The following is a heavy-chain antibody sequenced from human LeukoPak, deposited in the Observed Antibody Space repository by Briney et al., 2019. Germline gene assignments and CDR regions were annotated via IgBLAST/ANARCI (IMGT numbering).Heavy chain of an antibody. CDR1: GYTFTTYY. CDR3: ASEQRGGLSGNLGGLFASYHTYYYMDV. Sequence: GASVKVSCKASGYTFTTYYIHWVRQAPGQGLEWMGMINPNDGATTYAQKFQGRGTMTRDMSTTTVYMDVRILRSEDTAVYFCASEQRGGLSGNLGGLFASYHTYYYMDVWGRGTTVTVSS. J-gene: IGHJ6*03. D-gene: IGHD1-26*01. CDR2: INPNDGAT. V-gene: IGHV1-46*01.